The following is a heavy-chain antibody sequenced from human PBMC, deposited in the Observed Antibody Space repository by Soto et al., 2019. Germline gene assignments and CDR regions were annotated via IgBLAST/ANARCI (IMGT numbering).Heavy chain of an antibody. Sequence: SLRLSCAASGFTFSSYGMSWVRQAPGKGLEWVSAISGSGGSTYYADSVKGRFTISRDNSKNTLYLQMNSLRAEDTAVYYCAGYCTNGVCLFSSGMDVWGQGTTVTV. CDR2: ISGSGGST. V-gene: IGHV3-23*01. CDR1: GFTFSSYG. CDR3: AGYCTNGVCLFSSGMDV. J-gene: IGHJ6*02. D-gene: IGHD2-8*01.